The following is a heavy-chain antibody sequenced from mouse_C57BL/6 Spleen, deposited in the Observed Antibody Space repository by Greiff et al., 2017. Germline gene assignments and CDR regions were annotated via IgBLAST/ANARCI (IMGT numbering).Heavy chain of an antibody. J-gene: IGHJ3*01. CDR2: FYPGSGSI. CDR1: GYTFTEYT. D-gene: IGHD1-1*01. V-gene: IGHV1-62-2*01. Sequence: QVQLQQSGAELVKPGASVKLSCKASGYTFTEYTIHWVKQRSGQGLEWIGWFYPGSGSIKYNEKFKDKATLTADKSSSTVYMELSRLTSEDSAVYFCARHEEGYYGSSFPGFAYWGQGTLVTVSA. CDR3: ARHEEGYYGSSFPGFAY.